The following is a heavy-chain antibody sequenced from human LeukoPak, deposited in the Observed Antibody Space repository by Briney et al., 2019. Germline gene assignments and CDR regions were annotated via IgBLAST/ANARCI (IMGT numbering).Heavy chain of an antibody. V-gene: IGHV5-51*01. CDR3: ARQSPGYSSGWYDGMDV. D-gene: IGHD6-19*01. CDR2: IYPGDSDT. Sequence: GESLKISCKGSGYSFTSYWIGWVRQMPGKGLEWMGIIYPGDSDTRYSPSFQGQVTISADKSISTAYLQWSSLKASDTAMYYCARQSPGYSSGWYDGMDVWGQGTTLTVSS. CDR1: GYSFTSYW. J-gene: IGHJ6*02.